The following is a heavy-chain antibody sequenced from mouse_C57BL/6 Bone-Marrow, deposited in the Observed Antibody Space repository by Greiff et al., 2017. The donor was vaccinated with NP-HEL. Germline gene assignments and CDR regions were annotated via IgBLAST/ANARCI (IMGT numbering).Heavy chain of an antibody. CDR1: EYEFPSHD. V-gene: IGHV5-2*01. Sequence: EVKVVESGGGLVQPGESLKLSCESNEYEFPSHDMSWVRKTPEKRLELVAAINSDGGSTYYPDTMERRFIISRDNTKKTLYLQMSSLRSEDTALYYCARRPRYYGSSYSYWYFDVWGPGTTVTVSS. CDR3: ARRPRYYGSSYSYWYFDV. J-gene: IGHJ1*01. CDR2: INSDGGST. D-gene: IGHD1-1*01.